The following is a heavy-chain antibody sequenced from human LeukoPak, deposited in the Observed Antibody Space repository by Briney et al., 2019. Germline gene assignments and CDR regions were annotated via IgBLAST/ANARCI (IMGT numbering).Heavy chain of an antibody. J-gene: IGHJ4*02. Sequence: SETLSPTCTVSGGSISSYYWSWIRQPPGKGLEWIGYIYYSGSTNYNPSLKSRVTISVDTSKNQFSLKLSSVTAADTAVYYCARIKWELPGGSDYWGQGTLVTVSS. CDR1: GGSISSYY. CDR2: IYYSGST. V-gene: IGHV4-59*08. D-gene: IGHD1-26*01. CDR3: ARIKWELPGGSDY.